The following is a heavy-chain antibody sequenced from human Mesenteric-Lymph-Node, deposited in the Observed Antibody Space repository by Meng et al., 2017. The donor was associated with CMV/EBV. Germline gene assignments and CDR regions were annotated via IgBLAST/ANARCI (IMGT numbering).Heavy chain of an antibody. Sequence: GGSLRLSCAASGFIFSRYAFHWVRQAPGKGLEWVAFTSYDGIDKSYADSVKGRFTISRDDSWNTLYMQMNSLRPEDSAVYYCARTLFPSRPAASFLCPDSWGQGTLVTVSS. CDR2: TSYDGIDK. D-gene: IGHD6-25*01. V-gene: IGHV3-30*04. CDR1: GFIFSRYA. J-gene: IGHJ4*02. CDR3: ARTLFPSRPAASFLCPDS.